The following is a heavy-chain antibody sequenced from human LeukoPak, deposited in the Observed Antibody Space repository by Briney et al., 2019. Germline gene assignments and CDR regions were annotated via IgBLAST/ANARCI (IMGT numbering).Heavy chain of an antibody. V-gene: IGHV1-3*01. D-gene: IGHD4-17*01. CDR1: GYTFTSYA. CDR2: INAGNGNT. J-gene: IGHJ3*02. CDR3: AGAVYYGDYFDAFDI. Sequence: ASVKVSCKASGYTFTSYAMHWVRQAPGQRLEWMGWINAGNGNTKYSQKFQGRVTITRDTSASTAYMELSSLRSEDTAVYYCAGAVYYGDYFDAFDIWGQGTMVTVSS.